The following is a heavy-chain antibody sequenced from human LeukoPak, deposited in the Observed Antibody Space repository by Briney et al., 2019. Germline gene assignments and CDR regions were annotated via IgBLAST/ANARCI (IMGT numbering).Heavy chain of an antibody. Sequence: GGSLRLSCAASGFTFSSYSMNWVRQAPGKGLEWVSSISSSSSYIYYADSVKGRFTISRDNAKDSLYLQMNSLRAEDTAAYYCARDSGIAAAGPWFDPWGQGTLVTVSS. J-gene: IGHJ5*02. CDR1: GFTFSSYS. V-gene: IGHV3-21*01. D-gene: IGHD6-13*01. CDR2: ISSSSSYI. CDR3: ARDSGIAAAGPWFDP.